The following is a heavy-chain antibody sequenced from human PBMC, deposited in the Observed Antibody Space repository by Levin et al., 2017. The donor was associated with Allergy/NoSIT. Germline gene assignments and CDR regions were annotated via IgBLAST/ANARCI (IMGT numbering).Heavy chain of an antibody. D-gene: IGHD6-19*01. Sequence: SETLSLTCTVSGGSISSYYWNWIRQPPGKGLEWIGYIYSSGSTYYNPSLKSRVTISADTSKNQFSLKLSSVTAADTAVYYCARKDSSGWTGAFDIWGQGTMVTVSS. CDR2: IYSSGST. V-gene: IGHV4-59*01. CDR1: GGSISSYY. J-gene: IGHJ3*02. CDR3: ARKDSSGWTGAFDI.